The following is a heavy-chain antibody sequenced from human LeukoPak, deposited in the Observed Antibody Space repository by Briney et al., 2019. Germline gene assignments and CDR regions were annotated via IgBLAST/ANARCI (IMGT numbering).Heavy chain of an antibody. V-gene: IGHV4-34*01. CDR3: ARGRRLGIAAE. CDR2: INHSGST. D-gene: IGHD6-13*01. CDR1: GGSFSGYY. Sequence: SETLSLTCAVYGGSFSGYYWSWIRQPPGKGLEWIGEINHSGSTNYNPSLKSRVTISVDTSKNQFSLKLSSVTAADTAVYYCARGRRLGIAAEWGQGTLVTVSS. J-gene: IGHJ4*02.